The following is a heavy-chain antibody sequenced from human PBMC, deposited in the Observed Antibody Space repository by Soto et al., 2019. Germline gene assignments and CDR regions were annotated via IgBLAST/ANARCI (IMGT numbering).Heavy chain of an antibody. J-gene: IGHJ6*02. Sequence: NPSETLSLTCTVSGGSISSSSYYWGWIRQPPGKGLEWTGSIYYSGSTYYNPSLKSRVTISVDTSKNQFSLKLSSVTAADTAVYYCASESTVTKNPYYYGMDVWGQGTTVTVSS. D-gene: IGHD4-4*01. CDR1: GGSISSSSYY. CDR2: IYYSGST. V-gene: IGHV4-39*01. CDR3: ASESTVTKNPYYYGMDV.